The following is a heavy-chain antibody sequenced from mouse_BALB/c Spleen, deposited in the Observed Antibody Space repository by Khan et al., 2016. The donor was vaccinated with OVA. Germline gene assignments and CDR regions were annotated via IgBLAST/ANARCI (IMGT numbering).Heavy chain of an antibody. J-gene: IGHJ4*01. D-gene: IGHD2-12*01. CDR1: GYSITSDYA. CDR3: AISLYYSYGYALDC. Sequence: EVQLQESGPGLVKPSQSLSLTCTVTGYSITSDYAWNWIRPFPGNKLEWMGYISSTGSTSNNPSLTSRISITRDISKNQFFLQLTSVTTEDTATYYCAISLYYSYGYALDCWGRGTSVTVSS. CDR2: ISSTGST. V-gene: IGHV3-2*02.